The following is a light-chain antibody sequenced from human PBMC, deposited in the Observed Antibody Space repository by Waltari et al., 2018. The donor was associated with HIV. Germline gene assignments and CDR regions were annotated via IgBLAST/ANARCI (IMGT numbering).Light chain of an antibody. Sequence: SHELAQPPSVSVSPGQTARITCSGDALATQYVYWYQQKSGQAPVLVIHEGSRRPHGVPERFSGSSSGTMATLTISAAHVDDEGDYYCFSRDSSGRQGLFGGGTKLTVL. V-gene: IGLV3-10*01. CDR2: EGS. J-gene: IGLJ2*01. CDR3: FSRDSSGRQGL. CDR1: ALATQY.